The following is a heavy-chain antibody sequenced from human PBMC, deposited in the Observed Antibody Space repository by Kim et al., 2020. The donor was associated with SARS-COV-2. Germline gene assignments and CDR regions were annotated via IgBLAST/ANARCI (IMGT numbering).Heavy chain of an antibody. V-gene: IGHV3-33*01. D-gene: IGHD3-9*01. Sequence: GGSLRLSCAASGFTFSSYGIHWVRQAPGRGLEWVAVIWYDGSNKYYADSVKGRFTISRDNSKNTLYLQMNSLRAEDTAVYYCARDQAAYYDILAGRIDYWGQGTLVTVSP. J-gene: IGHJ4*02. CDR2: IWYDGSNK. CDR1: GFTFSSYG. CDR3: ARDQAAYYDILAGRIDY.